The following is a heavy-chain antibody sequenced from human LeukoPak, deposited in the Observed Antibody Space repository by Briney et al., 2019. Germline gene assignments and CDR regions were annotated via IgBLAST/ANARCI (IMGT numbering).Heavy chain of an antibody. CDR3: ARGSTSHASN. D-gene: IGHD2-2*01. V-gene: IGHV4-59*01. CDR2: IYNSGRS. CDR1: GGSISIYY. Sequence: SETLSLTCTVSGGSISIYYWSWIRQPPGKGLEWMGYIYNSGRSSYNPSLKSRLTMSVDTSKNQFSLKVRSVTTADTAVYYCARGSTSHASNWGQGIMAIVSS. J-gene: IGHJ4*02.